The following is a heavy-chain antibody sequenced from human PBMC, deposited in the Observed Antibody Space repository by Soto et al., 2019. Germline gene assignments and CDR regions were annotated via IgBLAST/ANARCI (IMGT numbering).Heavy chain of an antibody. Sequence: ASETLSLTCTVSGGSISSYYWTWIRQPPGKGLEWIGYIYYSGSTYFNPSLKSRLTISVDTSKNQFSLQLNSVTPEDTAVYYCASSLTTLGAFDIWGQGTMVTVSS. CDR3: ASSLTTLGAFDI. D-gene: IGHD1-1*01. V-gene: IGHV4-59*12. CDR2: IYYSGST. J-gene: IGHJ3*02. CDR1: GGSISSYY.